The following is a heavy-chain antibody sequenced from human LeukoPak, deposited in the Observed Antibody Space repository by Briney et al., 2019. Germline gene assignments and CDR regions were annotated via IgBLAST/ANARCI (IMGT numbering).Heavy chain of an antibody. Sequence: GASVKVSCKASGGTFSSYAISWVRQAPGQGLEWMGRIIPILGIANYAQKFQGRVTITADKSTSTAYMELSSLRSEDTAVYYCARDFSGSYYSYYFDYWGQGTLVTVSS. J-gene: IGHJ4*02. CDR3: ARDFSGSYYSYYFDY. V-gene: IGHV1-69*04. CDR1: GGTFSSYA. CDR2: IIPILGIA. D-gene: IGHD3-10*01.